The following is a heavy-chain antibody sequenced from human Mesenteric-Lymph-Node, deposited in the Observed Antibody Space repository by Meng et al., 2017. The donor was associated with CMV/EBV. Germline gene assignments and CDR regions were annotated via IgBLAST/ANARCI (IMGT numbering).Heavy chain of an antibody. Sequence: GESLKISCAASGFTFSGSAMHWVRQAPGQGLEWVAGVRFDGDELYADSVRGRFILSRDTSNKILHLQMNSLRVEDTAVYFCARDRDYTTAWNKYLHPWGQGTLVTVSS. J-gene: IGHJ5*02. CDR3: ARDRDYTTAWNKYLHP. CDR1: GFTFSGSA. CDR2: VRFDGDE. D-gene: IGHD1/OR15-1a*01. V-gene: IGHV3-30*02.